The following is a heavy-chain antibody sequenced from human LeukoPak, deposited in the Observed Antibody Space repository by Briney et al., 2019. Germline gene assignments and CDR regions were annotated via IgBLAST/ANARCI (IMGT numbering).Heavy chain of an antibody. CDR3: ARGIVGATDLYYYYYMDV. V-gene: IGHV3-74*01. D-gene: IGHD1-26*01. J-gene: IGHJ6*03. Sequence: GGSLRLSCAASGFTFSSYWMHWVRQAPGKGLVWVSRINSDGSTTSYADSVKGRFTISRDNAKNSLYLQMNSLRAEDTAVYYCARGIVGATDLYYYYYMDVWGKGTTVTISS. CDR1: GFTFSSYW. CDR2: INSDGSTT.